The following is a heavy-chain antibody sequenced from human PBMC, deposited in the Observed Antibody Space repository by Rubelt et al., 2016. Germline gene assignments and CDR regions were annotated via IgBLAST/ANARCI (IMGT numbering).Heavy chain of an antibody. CDR3: SASAPTLFPLVSCEKSPSDTSSVAVXCLAQDV. CDR2: IKRKTDGGTT. CDR1: GFTFSDYY. D-gene: IGHD6-25*01. Sequence: EVQLVESGGGLVKPGGSLRLSCAASGFTFSDYYMSWIRQAPGMGLEWVGRIKRKTDGGTTDYAAPVKGRFTISRDDSKNMLYLQMNSLKTEDTAVYYWSASAPTLFPLVSCEKSPSDTSSVAVXCLAQDV. V-gene: IGHV3-15*01. J-gene: IGHJ6*01.